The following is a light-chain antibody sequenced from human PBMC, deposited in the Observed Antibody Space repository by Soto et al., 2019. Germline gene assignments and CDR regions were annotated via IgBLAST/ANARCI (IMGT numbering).Light chain of an antibody. CDR2: DDN. CDR1: SSNIGGNS. Sequence: SVLTQPPSGSAAPGQKVTISWSGSSSNIGGNSVSWYQQLPGTAPKLLIYDDNKRPSGIPDRFSGSKSGTSATLGITGFQTGDEADYYCGSWDSSLSSSVFGTG. V-gene: IGLV1-51*01. J-gene: IGLJ1*01. CDR3: GSWDSSLSSSV.